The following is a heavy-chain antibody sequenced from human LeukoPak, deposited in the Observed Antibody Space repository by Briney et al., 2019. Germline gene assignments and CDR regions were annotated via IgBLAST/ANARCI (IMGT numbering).Heavy chain of an antibody. CDR3: AGTYYDSSGYIFDY. V-gene: IGHV4-38-2*01. J-gene: IGHJ4*02. CDR2: IYHSGST. Sequence: SETLSLTCAVSGYSISSGYYWGWIRQPPGKGLEWIGSIYHSGSTYYNPSLESRVTISVDTSKNQFSLKLSSVTAADTAVYYRAGTYYDSSGYIFDYWGQGTLVTVSS. CDR1: GYSISSGYY. D-gene: IGHD3-22*01.